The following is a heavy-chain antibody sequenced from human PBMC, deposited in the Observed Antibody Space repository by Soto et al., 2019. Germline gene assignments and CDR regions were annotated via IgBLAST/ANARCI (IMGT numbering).Heavy chain of an antibody. V-gene: IGHV4-31*03. CDR3: ARAISYDSSGYYYAASDY. Sequence: PSETLSLTCTVSGGSISSGGYYWIWIRQHPGKGLEWIGYIYYSGSTYYNPSLKSRVTISVDTSKNQFSLKLSSVTAADTAVYYCARAISYDSSGYYYAASDYWGQGTLVTVS. J-gene: IGHJ4*02. CDR2: IYYSGST. D-gene: IGHD3-22*01. CDR1: GGSISSGGYY.